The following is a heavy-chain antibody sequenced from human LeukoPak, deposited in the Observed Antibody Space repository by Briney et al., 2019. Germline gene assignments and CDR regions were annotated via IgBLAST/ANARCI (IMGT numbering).Heavy chain of an antibody. CDR1: GYTFTSYY. V-gene: IGHV1-46*01. D-gene: IGHD6-19*01. CDR3: ARDCRYSSGWYLWDYYYYYGMDV. CDR2: INPSGGST. J-gene: IGHJ6*02. Sequence: ASVKVSCKASGYTFTSYYMHWVRQAPGQGLEWMGIINPSGGSTSYAQKFQGRVTMTRDTSTSTVYMELSSLKSEDTAVYYCARDCRYSSGWYLWDYYYYYGMDVWGQGTTVTVSS.